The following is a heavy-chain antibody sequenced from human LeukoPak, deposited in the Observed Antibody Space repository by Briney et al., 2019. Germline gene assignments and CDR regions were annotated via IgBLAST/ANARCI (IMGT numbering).Heavy chain of an antibody. Sequence: SETLSLTCTVSGGSISTYYWSWIRQPPGKGLEWLGHISYSGSTNYNPSLRSRVTVSVDTSKKQFSLKLTSVTAVDTAVYHCARRGGSYSNWFDPWGQGTLVTVSS. J-gene: IGHJ5*02. V-gene: IGHV4-59*08. D-gene: IGHD1-26*01. CDR2: ISYSGST. CDR3: ARRGGSYSNWFDP. CDR1: GGSISTYY.